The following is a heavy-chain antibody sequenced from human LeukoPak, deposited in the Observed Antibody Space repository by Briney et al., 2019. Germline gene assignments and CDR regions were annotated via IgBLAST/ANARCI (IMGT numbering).Heavy chain of an antibody. D-gene: IGHD3-3*01. CDR2: ISAYNGNT. CDR3: ARPHLLLDLDAFDI. Sequence: ASVKVSCKASGYTFTSYGISWVRQAPGQGLEWMGWISAYNGNTNYAQKLQGRVTMTTDESTSTAYMELSSLRSEDTAVYYCARPHLLLDLDAFDIWGQGTMVTVSS. V-gene: IGHV1-18*01. CDR1: GYTFTSYG. J-gene: IGHJ3*02.